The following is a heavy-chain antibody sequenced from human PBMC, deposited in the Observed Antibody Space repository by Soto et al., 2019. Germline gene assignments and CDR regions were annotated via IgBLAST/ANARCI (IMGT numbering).Heavy chain of an antibody. J-gene: IGHJ1*01. CDR1: GYKFTSYW. CDR3: ARLYPIYYYGSGSYRGLLAL. CDR2: IYPGDSDT. Sequence: PGESLKISCKGSGYKFTSYWIGWVRQMPGKGLECMGFIYPGDSDTRYSPSFQGQVTISADKSISTAYLQWSSLKASDTAMYYCARLYPIYYYGSGSYRGLLALRGQRTLVPGSS. D-gene: IGHD3-10*01. V-gene: IGHV5-51*01.